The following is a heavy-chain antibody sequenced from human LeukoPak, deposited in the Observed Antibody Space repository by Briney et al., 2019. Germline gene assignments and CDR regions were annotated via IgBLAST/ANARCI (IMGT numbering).Heavy chain of an antibody. Sequence: HPGGSLRLSCAASGFAFSSSAMSWVRQAPGKGLEWVSAITGDGGITYYADSVKGRFTISRDNSKNTLFLQMNSLRAEDTAVYYCARDFAREFTIDYWGQGTLVTVSS. CDR3: ARDFAREFTIDY. J-gene: IGHJ4*02. CDR2: ITGDGGIT. D-gene: IGHD3-10*01. CDR1: GFAFSSSA. V-gene: IGHV3-23*01.